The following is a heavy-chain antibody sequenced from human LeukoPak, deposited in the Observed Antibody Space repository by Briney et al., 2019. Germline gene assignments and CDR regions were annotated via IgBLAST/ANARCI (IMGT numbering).Heavy chain of an antibody. CDR3: ARAPPYSYDSRGHVWFDS. D-gene: IGHD3-22*01. V-gene: IGHV4-38-2*02. CDR1: YYSISVGYY. J-gene: IGHJ5*01. CDR2: IYHSGRT. Sequence: PSETLSLNCTVSYYSISVGYYWGWIRQTPGKGLEWIGTIYHSGRTDYNPTLKSRVTISLDRAKDQFSLRLSSVTAADTAVYFCARAPPYSYDSRGHVWFDSWGHGTQVIVSP.